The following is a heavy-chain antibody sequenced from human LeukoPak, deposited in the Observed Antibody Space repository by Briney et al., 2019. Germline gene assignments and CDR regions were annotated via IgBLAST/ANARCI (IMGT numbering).Heavy chain of an antibody. CDR1: GFTFGSYA. J-gene: IGHJ4*02. V-gene: IGHV3-23*01. D-gene: IGHD5-24*01. CDR2: ISGSGGST. CDR3: AKSGWLQSYFDY. Sequence: GGSLRLSXAASGFTFGSYAMSWVRQAPGKGLEWVSAISGSGGSTYYADSVKGRFTISRDNSKNTLYLQMNSLRAEDTAVYYCAKSGWLQSYFDYWGQGTLVTVSS.